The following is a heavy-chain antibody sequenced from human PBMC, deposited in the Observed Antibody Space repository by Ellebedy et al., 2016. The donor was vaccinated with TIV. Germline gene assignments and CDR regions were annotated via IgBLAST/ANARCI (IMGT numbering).Heavy chain of an antibody. V-gene: IGHV3-30*18. CDR2: ISYDGSNK. Sequence: GESLKISXAASGFTFSSYGMHWFRQAPGKGLEWVAVISYDGSNKYYADSVKGRFTISRDNSKNTLYLQMDSLRAEDTAVYYCAKAQRWLMLGAFDIWGQGTMVTVSS. D-gene: IGHD5-12*01. J-gene: IGHJ3*02. CDR1: GFTFSSYG. CDR3: AKAQRWLMLGAFDI.